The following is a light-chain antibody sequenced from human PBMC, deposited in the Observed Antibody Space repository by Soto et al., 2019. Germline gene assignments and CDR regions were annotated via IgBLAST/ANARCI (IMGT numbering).Light chain of an antibody. CDR1: QSISSN. CDR2: GAT. J-gene: IGKJ4*01. V-gene: IGKV3-15*01. Sequence: EGVMTKTTATLSVSPGERATLSCRANQSISSNLAWYQQKPGQAPRLLIYGATTRATGIPARFSGSGSGTDFTLTISSLQSEDFAVYYCQMYNNWLGTFGGVAIVDIK. CDR3: QMYNNWLGT.